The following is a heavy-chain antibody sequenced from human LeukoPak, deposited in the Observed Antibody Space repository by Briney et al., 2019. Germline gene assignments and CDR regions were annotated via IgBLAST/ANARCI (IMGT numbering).Heavy chain of an antibody. CDR1: GFTFSESL. V-gene: IGHV3-23*01. CDR3: AKARAVTGSSYFDY. J-gene: IGHJ4*02. D-gene: IGHD6-19*01. Sequence: GSLRLSCVVSGFTFSESLMSWVRQAPGRGLEWVSAISSSGGSTYYTDSVKGRFTISRENSKNTLSLQMNSLRAEDTAIYYCAKARAVTGSSYFDYWGQGSLVTVSS. CDR2: ISSSGGST.